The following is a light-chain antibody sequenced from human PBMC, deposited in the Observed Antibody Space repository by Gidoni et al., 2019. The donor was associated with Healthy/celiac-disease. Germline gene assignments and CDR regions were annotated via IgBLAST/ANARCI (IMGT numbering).Light chain of an antibody. CDR2: GNS. CDR3: QSYDSSLSGWV. Sequence: QSFLTQPPSLSGAPGQRVTISCTGSSSNIGAGYDVHWYQQLPGTAPKLLIYGNSNRPSGVPDRFSGSKSGTSASLAITGLQAEDEADYYCQSYDSSLSGWVFGGGTKLTVL. V-gene: IGLV1-40*01. CDR1: SSNIGAGYD. J-gene: IGLJ3*02.